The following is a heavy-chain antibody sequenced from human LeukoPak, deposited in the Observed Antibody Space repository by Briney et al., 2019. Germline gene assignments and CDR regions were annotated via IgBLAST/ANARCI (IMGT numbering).Heavy chain of an antibody. CDR2: IYYSGST. CDR1: GGSISSYY. Sequence: SETLSLTCTVSGGSISSYYWSWIRQPPGKGLEWIGYIYYSGSTNYNPSLKSRVTISVDTSKNQFSLKLSSVTAADTAVYYCARTQSTYRYGDYIPFDIWGQGTMVTVSS. J-gene: IGHJ3*02. D-gene: IGHD4-17*01. V-gene: IGHV4-59*01. CDR3: ARTQSTYRYGDYIPFDI.